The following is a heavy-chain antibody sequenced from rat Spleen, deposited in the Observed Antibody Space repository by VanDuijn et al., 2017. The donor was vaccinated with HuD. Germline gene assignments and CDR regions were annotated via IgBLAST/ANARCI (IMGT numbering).Heavy chain of an antibody. CDR3: ARGRDWFAY. CDR2: ITYTGGST. V-gene: IGHV5-31*01. CDR1: GFTFNKYW. Sequence: EVQLVESDGGLVQPGRSLKLSCAASGFTFNKYWMTWIRQAPGRGLEWVASITYTGGSTYYRDSVKGRFTISRDNAKNTLYLQMDSLRSEDTATYYCARGRDWFAYWGQGTLVTVSS. D-gene: IGHD4-1*01. J-gene: IGHJ3*01.